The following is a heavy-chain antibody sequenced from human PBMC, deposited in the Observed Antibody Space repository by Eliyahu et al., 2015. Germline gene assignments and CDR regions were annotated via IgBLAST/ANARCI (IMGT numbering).Heavy chain of an antibody. D-gene: IGHD1-1*01. CDR1: GLSFKRYG. CDR3: AKGGDSWNPFDS. J-gene: IGHJ4*02. CDR2: IRFDGTIK. V-gene: IGHV3-30*02. Sequence: QVQLVESGGGXVRPGGSLRLSCAGSGLSFKRYGIHWVRQAPDKGLEWLAFIRFDGTIKSYADSVRGRFSISRDSSKDTLYLQMNSLSSDDTAIYYCAKGGDSWNPFDSWGQGTLVTVSS.